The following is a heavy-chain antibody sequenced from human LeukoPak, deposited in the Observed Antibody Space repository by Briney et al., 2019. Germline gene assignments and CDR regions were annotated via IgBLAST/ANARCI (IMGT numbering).Heavy chain of an antibody. Sequence: KTSETLSLTCTVSGGSISSGSYYWSWIRQPAGKGLEWIGRIYTNGGTKYNPSLKSRVTISGDTSKNQFSLKLSSVTAADTAVYYCARGDPSPFLSGGYWFDPWGQGTLVTVSS. CDR2: IYTNGGT. CDR1: GGSISSGSYY. CDR3: ARGDPSPFLSGGYWFDP. V-gene: IGHV4-61*02. J-gene: IGHJ5*02. D-gene: IGHD3-10*01.